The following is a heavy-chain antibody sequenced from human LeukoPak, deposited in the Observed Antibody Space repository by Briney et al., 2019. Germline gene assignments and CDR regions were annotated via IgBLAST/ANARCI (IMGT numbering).Heavy chain of an antibody. CDR3: AREFLAAAGGGAFDI. J-gene: IGHJ3*02. CDR2: INNSSTIV. V-gene: IGHV3-11*04. Sequence: GGSLRLSCAASGLTFSDFYMSWVRQAPGKGLEWISYINNSSTIVYYADSVKGRFTISRDNAKNSLYLQMNSLRAEDTAVYYCAREFLAAAGGGAFDIWGQGTMVTVSS. CDR1: GLTFSDFY. D-gene: IGHD6-13*01.